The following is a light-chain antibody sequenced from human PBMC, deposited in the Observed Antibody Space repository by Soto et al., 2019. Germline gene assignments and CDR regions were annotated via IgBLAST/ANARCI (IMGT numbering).Light chain of an antibody. CDR3: QQYGSWPPIT. J-gene: IGKJ5*01. CDR2: AVS. V-gene: IGKV3-15*01. CDR1: QTVSSG. Sequence: EIVLTQSPATLSVSPGEGATLSCRASQTVSSGLAWYQQKPGQAPRLLIYAVSSRATGVPARFSGSGSGTEFTLPISSLQSEDFAVYYCQQYGSWPPITFGQGTRLEMK.